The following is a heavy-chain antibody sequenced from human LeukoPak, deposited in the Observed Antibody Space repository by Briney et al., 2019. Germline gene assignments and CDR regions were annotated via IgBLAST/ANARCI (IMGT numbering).Heavy chain of an antibody. D-gene: IGHD6-19*01. CDR2: ISSSSTTI. CDR1: GFTFSSYS. J-gene: IGHJ4*02. Sequence: PGGSLRLSCAASGFTFSSYSMMWVRQAPGKGLEWVSYISSSSTTIHYADSVKGRFTISRDNAKNSVYLQMNSLRAADTVVYYFLGPNIAVAACYFDYWGQGTLVTVSS. CDR3: LGPNIAVAACYFDY. V-gene: IGHV3-48*01.